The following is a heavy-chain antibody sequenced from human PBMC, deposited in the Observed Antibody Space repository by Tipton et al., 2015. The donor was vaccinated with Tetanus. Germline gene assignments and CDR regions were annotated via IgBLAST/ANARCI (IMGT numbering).Heavy chain of an antibody. CDR1: GFTFDDYA. V-gene: IGHV3-9*01. J-gene: IGHJ6*02. D-gene: IGHD2-15*01. CDR3: AKDIGFYGMDV. Sequence: SLRLSCAASGFTFDDYAMHWVRQAPGKGLEWVSGISWKSGTIGYADSVKGRFTISRDNAKNSLYLQMNSLRAEDTALYYCAKDIGFYGMDVWGQGTTVTVSS. CDR2: ISWKSGTI.